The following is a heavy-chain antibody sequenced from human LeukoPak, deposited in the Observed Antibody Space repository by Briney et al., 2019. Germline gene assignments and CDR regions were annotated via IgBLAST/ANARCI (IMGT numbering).Heavy chain of an antibody. Sequence: SETLSLTCSVSGDSVSRSDSYWDWIRQPPGKGLEWIWTIYYSGRTYYSPSLKSRVTMSVDPSNNQFSLNLRSVTAADTALYYCARRRYYDGSGYLEWGQGTLLSVSS. CDR2: IYYSGRT. CDR1: GDSVSRSDSY. J-gene: IGHJ1*01. V-gene: IGHV4-39*01. CDR3: ARRRYYDGSGYLE. D-gene: IGHD3-22*01.